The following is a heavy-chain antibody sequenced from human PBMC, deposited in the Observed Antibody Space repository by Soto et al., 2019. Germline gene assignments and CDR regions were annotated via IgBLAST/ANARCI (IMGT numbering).Heavy chain of an antibody. CDR1: GFTFDDYA. Sequence: HPGGSLRLSCAASGFTFDDYAMHWVRQAPGKGLEWVSGISWNSGSIGYADSVKGRFTISRDNAKNSLYLQMNSLRAEDTALYYCAKSSSGYFQDAFHIWGQGTMVTVSS. CDR3: AKSSSGYFQDAFHI. D-gene: IGHD3-22*01. J-gene: IGHJ3*02. CDR2: ISWNSGSI. V-gene: IGHV3-9*01.